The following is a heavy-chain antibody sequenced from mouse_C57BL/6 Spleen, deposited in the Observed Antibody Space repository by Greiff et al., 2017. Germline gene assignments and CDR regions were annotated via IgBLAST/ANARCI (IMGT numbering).Heavy chain of an antibody. Sequence: EVQLQQSGAELVRPGASVKLSCTASGFNIKDDYMHWVKQRPEQGLEWIGWIDPENGDTEYASKFQGKATITADTSSNTAYLQLSSLTSEDTAVYYCTTDEGRFAYWGQGTLVTVSA. V-gene: IGHV14-4*01. CDR3: TTDEGRFAY. CDR1: GFNIKDDY. CDR2: IDPENGDT. J-gene: IGHJ3*01.